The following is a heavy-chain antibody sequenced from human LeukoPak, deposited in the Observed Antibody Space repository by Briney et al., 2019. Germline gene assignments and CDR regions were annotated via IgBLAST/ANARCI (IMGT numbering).Heavy chain of an antibody. CDR1: EFSVGSNY. Sequence: GGSLRLSCAASEFSVGSNYMTWVRQAPGKGLEWVSLIYSGGSTYYADSVKGRFTISRDNSKNTLYLQMNSLRAEDTAVYYCARTLYDHVWGSYLTATQPHWYFDLWGRGTLVTVSS. CDR3: ARTLYDHVWGSYLTATQPHWYFDL. J-gene: IGHJ2*01. D-gene: IGHD3-16*02. V-gene: IGHV3-66*01. CDR2: IYSGGST.